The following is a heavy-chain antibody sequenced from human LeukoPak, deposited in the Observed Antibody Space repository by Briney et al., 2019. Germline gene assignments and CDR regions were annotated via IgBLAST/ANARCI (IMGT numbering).Heavy chain of an antibody. J-gene: IGHJ4*02. CDR2: IKQDGSKK. Sequence: GGSLRLSCVASGFPFSSYWMTWVRQAPGKGLGWVANIKQDGSKKSYVDSVKGRFTISRDNAKNSLYLQMNSLRAEDTAIYYCTRVGYIDEGIDYWGQGTLVTVSS. CDR1: GFPFSSYW. V-gene: IGHV3-7*04. CDR3: TRVGYIDEGIDY. D-gene: IGHD5-24*01.